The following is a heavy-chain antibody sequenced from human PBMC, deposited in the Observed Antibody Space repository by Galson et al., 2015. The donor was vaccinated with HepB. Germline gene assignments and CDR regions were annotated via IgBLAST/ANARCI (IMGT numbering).Heavy chain of an antibody. CDR1: GFTFSDYY. CDR3: ARHESESKTYAADN. V-gene: IGHV4-39*01. CDR2: FYYTGNT. J-gene: IGHJ4*02. D-gene: IGHD2-2*01. Sequence: LRLSCAASGFTFSDYYMSWIRQAPGKGLEWIGSFYYTGNTHYNPSLKSRVTISGDTSKNQFSLKLNSVTAADTAVYYCARHESESKTYAADNWGQGTLVTVSS.